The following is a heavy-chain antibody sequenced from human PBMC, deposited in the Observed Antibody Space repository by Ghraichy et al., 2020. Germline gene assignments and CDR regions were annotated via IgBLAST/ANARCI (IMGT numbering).Heavy chain of an antibody. CDR2: IYYSGST. J-gene: IGHJ6*02. V-gene: IGHV4-39*01. CDR1: GGSIISSSYY. CDR3: ARQLTSRTIVVVTATYYYHGKDV. D-gene: IGHD2-21*02. Sequence: SETLSLTCTVSGGSIISSSYYWGWIRQPPGKGLEWIGSIYYSGSTYYTPSLKSRVTISVDTSKNQLSLKLSSVTAADTAVYYCARQLTSRTIVVVTATYYYHGKDVWGQGTTVTVSS.